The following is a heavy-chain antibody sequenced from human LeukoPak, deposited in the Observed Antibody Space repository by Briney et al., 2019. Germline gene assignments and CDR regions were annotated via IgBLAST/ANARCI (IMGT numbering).Heavy chain of an antibody. CDR3: AREVLNWFDP. CDR2: IYHSGST. CDR1: GGSISSGGYS. J-gene: IGHJ5*02. V-gene: IGHV4-30-2*01. Sequence: PSETLSLTCAVSGGSISSGGYSWSWIRQPPGKGLEWIGYIYHSGSTYYNPSLKSRVTISVDRSKNQFSLKLSSVTAADTAVYYCAREVLNWFDPWGQGTLVTVSS.